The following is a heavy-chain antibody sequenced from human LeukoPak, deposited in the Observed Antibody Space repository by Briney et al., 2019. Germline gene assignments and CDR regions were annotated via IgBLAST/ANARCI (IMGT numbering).Heavy chain of an antibody. Sequence: PSETLSLTCTVSGGSISSYYWSWIRQPAGKGLEWIGRIYTSGSTNYNPSLKDRVTMSADTSRNHVSLTLNSVTAADTAVYYCARDGGSSWYFDYWGQGTLVTVSS. CDR3: ARDGGSSWYFDY. V-gene: IGHV4-4*07. CDR2: IYTSGST. D-gene: IGHD6-13*01. CDR1: GGSISSYY. J-gene: IGHJ4*02.